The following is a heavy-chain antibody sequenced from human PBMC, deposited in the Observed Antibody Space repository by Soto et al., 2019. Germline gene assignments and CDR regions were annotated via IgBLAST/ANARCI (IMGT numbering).Heavy chain of an antibody. CDR3: AKSVATDGTAPFDY. J-gene: IGHJ4*02. CDR1: GFTFSTYA. Sequence: DVQLLESGRGLVQPGGSLRLSCAASGFTFSTYAMSWVRQAPGKGLEWVSAISGSGRSTYHADSVKGRFTISRDNPKNTLYLQMNSLRAEATAAYYCAKSVATDGTAPFDYWGQGTLVTVSS. CDR2: ISGSGRST. V-gene: IGHV3-23*01. D-gene: IGHD6-13*01.